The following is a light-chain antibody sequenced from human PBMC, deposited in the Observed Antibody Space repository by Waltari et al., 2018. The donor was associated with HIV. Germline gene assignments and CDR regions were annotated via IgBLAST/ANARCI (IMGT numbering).Light chain of an antibody. V-gene: IGLV2-11*01. CDR2: DVN. Sequence: QSALTQSRSVSGSPGQSVTISCTGTSSDVGGYKYVSWYQQHPGKVPKLMIYDVNKRTSGVPDRFSGSKSANTASLTISGLQAEDEADYYCCSYAGSYTWVFGGGTKLTVL. CDR1: SSDVGGYKY. CDR3: CSYAGSYTWV. J-gene: IGLJ3*02.